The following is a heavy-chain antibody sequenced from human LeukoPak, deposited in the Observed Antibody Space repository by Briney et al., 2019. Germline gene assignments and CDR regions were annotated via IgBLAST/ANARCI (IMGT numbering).Heavy chain of an antibody. D-gene: IGHD2-15*01. CDR3: ARDGAYCSGGSCYPLFDY. J-gene: IGHJ4*02. CDR2: ISSSGSTI. CDR1: GLTFSDYY. Sequence: GGSLRLSCAASGLTFSDYYMSWIRQAPGKGLEWVSYISSSGSTIYYADSVKGRFTISRDNAKNSLYLQMNSLRAEDTAVYYCARDGAYCSGGSCYPLFDYWGQGTLVTVSS. V-gene: IGHV3-11*01.